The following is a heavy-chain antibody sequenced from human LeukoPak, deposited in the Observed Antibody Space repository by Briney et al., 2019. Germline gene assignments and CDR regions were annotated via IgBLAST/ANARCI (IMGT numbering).Heavy chain of an antibody. J-gene: IGHJ4*02. CDR3: ARGRKLVRGEKVTDS. CDR2: INHSGST. Sequence: TSETLSLTCTVSGGSISSYYWSWIRQPPGKGLEWIGEINHSGSTNYNPSLKSRVTISVDTSKNQFSLKLSSVAAADTAVYYCARGRKLVRGEKVTDSWGQGTLVTVSS. D-gene: IGHD3-10*01. CDR1: GGSISSYY. V-gene: IGHV4-34*01.